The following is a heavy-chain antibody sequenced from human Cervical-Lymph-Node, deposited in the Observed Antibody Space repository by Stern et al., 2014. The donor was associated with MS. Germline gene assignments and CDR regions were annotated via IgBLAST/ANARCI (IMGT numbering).Heavy chain of an antibody. Sequence: DQLVESGAEVKKPGASMKVSCKASGYTFTSYGISWVRQAPGQRLEWLGWISAYNGNTNYAQKLQGRVTMTTDTSTSTAYMDLRSLRSDDTAVYYCARARFPDAFDIWGQGTMVTVSS. J-gene: IGHJ3*02. V-gene: IGHV1-18*04. D-gene: IGHD3-3*01. CDR3: ARARFPDAFDI. CDR2: ISAYNGNT. CDR1: GYTFTSYG.